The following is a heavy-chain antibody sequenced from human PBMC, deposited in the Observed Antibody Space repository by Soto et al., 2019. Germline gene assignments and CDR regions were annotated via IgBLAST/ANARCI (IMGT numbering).Heavy chain of an antibody. Sequence: GGSLRLSCAASGFTFSSYSMNWVRQAPGKGLEWVSSISSSSSYIYYADSVKGRFTISRDNAKNSLYLQMNSVRAEDTAVYYCALSHTVTTDCWGQGTLVTVSS. J-gene: IGHJ4*02. CDR3: ALSHTVTTDC. D-gene: IGHD4-17*01. CDR2: ISSSSSYI. CDR1: GFTFSSYS. V-gene: IGHV3-21*01.